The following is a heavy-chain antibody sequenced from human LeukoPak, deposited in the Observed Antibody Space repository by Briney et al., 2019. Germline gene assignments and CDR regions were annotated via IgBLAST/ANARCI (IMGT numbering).Heavy chain of an antibody. J-gene: IGHJ4*02. D-gene: IGHD3-10*01. CDR3: ARLSYGSGSYSAY. V-gene: IGHV1-2*02. Sequence: ASVKVSCKASGYTFTSYDINWVRQATGQGLEWMGWINPNSGGTNYAQKFQGRVTMTRDTSISTAYMELSRLRSDDTAVYYCARLSYGSGSYSAYWGQGTLVTVSS. CDR1: GYTFTSYD. CDR2: INPNSGGT.